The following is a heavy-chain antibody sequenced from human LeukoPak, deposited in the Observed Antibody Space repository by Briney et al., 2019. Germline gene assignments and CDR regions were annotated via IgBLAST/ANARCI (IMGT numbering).Heavy chain of an antibody. D-gene: IGHD5/OR15-5a*01. V-gene: IGHV3-13*01. CDR2: IGIAGDT. CDR3: IRGGIQVSGIDAFDI. J-gene: IGHJ3*02. Sequence: GGSLRLSCAASGFTFSSYDMHWVRQAPGRGLEWVSAIGIAGDTYYPDSVKGRFTISRENAKNSMYLQMNSLKDGDTAVYYCIRGGIQVSGIDAFDIWGQGTMVTVSP. CDR1: GFTFSSYD.